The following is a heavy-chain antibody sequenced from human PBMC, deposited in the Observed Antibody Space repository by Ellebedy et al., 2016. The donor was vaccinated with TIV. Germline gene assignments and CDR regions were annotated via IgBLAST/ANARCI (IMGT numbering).Heavy chain of an antibody. D-gene: IGHD4-23*01. CDR1: GYTFTRYA. CDR3: ATDLIYGGIFDY. CDR2: INTGNGNP. J-gene: IGHJ4*02. Sequence: AASVKVSCKASGYTFTRYAIHWVRQAPGQSLEWMGWINTGNGNPKYSQKFQGRVTMTEDTSTDTAYMVLSSLRSEDTAVYYCATDLIYGGIFDYWGQGTLVTVSS. V-gene: IGHV1-3*04.